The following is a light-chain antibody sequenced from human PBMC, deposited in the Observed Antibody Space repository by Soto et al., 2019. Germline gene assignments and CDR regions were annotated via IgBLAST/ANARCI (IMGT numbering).Light chain of an antibody. J-gene: IGLJ1*01. V-gene: IGLV2-23*01. CDR2: EGV. CDR1: ASNIGGYNL. Sequence: QSALTQPASASGSPGQSITITCTGSASNIGGYNLVSWYQHHAGKAPKVIIYEGVKRPSGVSNRFSGFKSGTTASLTISGLQAEDEADYYCCSYVGATTYVFGSGTKVTVL. CDR3: CSYVGATTYV.